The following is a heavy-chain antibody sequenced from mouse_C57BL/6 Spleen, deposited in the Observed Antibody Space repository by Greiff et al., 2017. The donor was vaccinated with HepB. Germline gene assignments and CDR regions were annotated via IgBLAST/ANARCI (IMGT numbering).Heavy chain of an antibody. V-gene: IGHV5-4*01. CDR2: ISDGGSYT. CDR1: GFTFSSYA. Sequence: EVQVVESGGGLVKPGGSLKLSCAASGFTFSSYAISWVRQTPEKRLEWVATISDGGSYTYYPDNVKGRFTISRDNAKNNLYLQMSHLKSEDTAMYYCARDGTHYFDYWGQGTTLTVSS. J-gene: IGHJ2*01. CDR3: ARDGTHYFDY.